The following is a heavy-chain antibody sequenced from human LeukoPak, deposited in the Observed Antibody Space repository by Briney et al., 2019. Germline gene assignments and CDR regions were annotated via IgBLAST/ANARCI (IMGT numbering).Heavy chain of an antibody. CDR1: GYTFTSYY. D-gene: IGHD2-2*02. CDR3: ARGPSVVPAAIADYYYYYMDV. V-gene: IGHV1-46*01. CDR2: INPSGGST. Sequence: ASVKVSCKASGYTFTSYYTHWVRQAPGQGLEWMGIINPSGGSTSYAQKFQGRVTMTRDMSTSTVYMELSSLRSEDTAVYYCARGPSVVPAAIADYYYYYMDVWGKGTTVTVSS. J-gene: IGHJ6*03.